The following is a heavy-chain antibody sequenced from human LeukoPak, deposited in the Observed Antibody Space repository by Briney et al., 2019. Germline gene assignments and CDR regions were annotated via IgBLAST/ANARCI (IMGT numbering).Heavy chain of an antibody. V-gene: IGHV3-48*04. CDR2: ISSGGSTI. CDR1: GLTFRTYS. CDR3: ARDPYYYGSGSYPPDY. D-gene: IGHD3-10*01. J-gene: IGHJ4*02. Sequence: GGSLRLSCAASGLTFRTYSMNWVRQAPGKGLEWVSYISSGGSTIYYADSVKGRFTISRDNAKNSLYLQMNSLRAEDTAVYYCARDPYYYGSGSYPPDYWGQGTLVTVSS.